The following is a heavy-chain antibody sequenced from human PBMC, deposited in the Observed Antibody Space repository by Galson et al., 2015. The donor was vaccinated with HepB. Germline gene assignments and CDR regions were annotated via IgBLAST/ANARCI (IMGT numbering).Heavy chain of an antibody. D-gene: IGHD6-19*01. CDR1: GYTFTSYG. V-gene: IGHV1-18*04. J-gene: IGHJ4*02. CDR3: ARGLKYSSGWYYFDY. CDR2: ISAYNGNT. Sequence: SVKVSCKASGYTFTSYGISWVRRAPGQGLEWMGWISAYNGNTNYAQKLQGRVTMTTDTSTSTAYMELRSLRSDDTAVYYCARGLKYSSGWYYFDYWGQGTLVTVSS.